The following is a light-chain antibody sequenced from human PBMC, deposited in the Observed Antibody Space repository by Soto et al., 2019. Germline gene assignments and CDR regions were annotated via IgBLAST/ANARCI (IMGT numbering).Light chain of an antibody. V-gene: IGKV1-39*01. Sequence: DIHMTQSPSSLSASVGDKVLITCRASQSISAYLVWYQQKPGKAPKLLIYGASSLKSGVPSRFSGGGSGTDFTLTISTLQPEDFATYYCQQTYNLPPTFCQGTKLEIK. CDR2: GAS. J-gene: IGKJ2*01. CDR3: QQTYNLPPT. CDR1: QSISAY.